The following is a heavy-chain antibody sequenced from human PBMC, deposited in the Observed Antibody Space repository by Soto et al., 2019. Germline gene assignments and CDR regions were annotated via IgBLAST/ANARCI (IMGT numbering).Heavy chain of an antibody. J-gene: IGHJ6*02. D-gene: IGHD3-16*01. CDR1: GGNFNSHN. CDR3: GRDTTTFPYYYGMDV. V-gene: IGHV1-69*08. CDR2: IIPTLGKP. Sequence: VQLVQSGAEVKKPGSSVKVSCKASGGNFNSHNINWVRQAPGQGLEWIGRIIPTLGKPNYAQKFQGRVTISADTSTSTAYMELSSLNSDDTAVYYCGRDTTTFPYYYGMDVWGQGTTVTVSS.